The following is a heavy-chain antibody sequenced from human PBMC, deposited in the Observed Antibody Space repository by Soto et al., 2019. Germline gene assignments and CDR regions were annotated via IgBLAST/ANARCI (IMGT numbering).Heavy chain of an antibody. CDR2: IKSKIDGGTT. J-gene: IGHJ4*01. CDR3: TTDSRTTLPEIRFDY. D-gene: IGHD1-26*01. V-gene: IGHV3-15*07. Sequence: GGSLRLSCAASGFTFTNAWINWIRQAPGKGLEWVGRIKSKIDGGTTDFAAPVKGRFAVSRDDSKNIVYLQMNSLKIEDTGVYYCTTDSRTTLPEIRFDYWGHGTQVTVSS. CDR1: GFTFTNAW.